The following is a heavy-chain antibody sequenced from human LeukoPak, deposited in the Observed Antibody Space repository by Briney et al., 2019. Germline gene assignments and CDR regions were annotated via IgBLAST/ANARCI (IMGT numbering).Heavy chain of an antibody. D-gene: IGHD1-26*01. CDR3: AKTLSGSYFADQDAFDI. CDR2: IYYSGST. Sequence: SETLSLTCTVSGGSISSSSYYWGWIRQPPGKGLEWIGSIYYSGSTYYNPSLKSRVTISVDTSKNQFSLKLSSVTAADTAVYYCAKTLSGSYFADQDAFDIWGQGTMVTVSS. J-gene: IGHJ3*02. V-gene: IGHV4-39*01. CDR1: GGSISSSSYY.